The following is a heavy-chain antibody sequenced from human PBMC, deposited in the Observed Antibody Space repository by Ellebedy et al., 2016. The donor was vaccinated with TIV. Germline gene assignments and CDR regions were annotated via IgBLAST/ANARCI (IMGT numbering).Heavy chain of an antibody. V-gene: IGHV3-11*04. CDR3: ARDKTANLFNYYYGMDV. J-gene: IGHJ6*02. Sequence: GGSLRLSXAASGFTFSDYYMSWIRQAPGKGLEWVSYISSSGSTIYYADSVKGRFTISRDNAKNSLYLQMNSLRDEDTAVYYCARDKTANLFNYYYGMDVWGQGTTVTVSS. CDR2: ISSSGSTI. CDR1: GFTFSDYY.